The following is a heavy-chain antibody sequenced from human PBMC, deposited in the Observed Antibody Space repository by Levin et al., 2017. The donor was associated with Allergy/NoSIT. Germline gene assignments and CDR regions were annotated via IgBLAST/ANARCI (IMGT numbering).Heavy chain of an antibody. D-gene: IGHD3-16*01. CDR1: GFTFSASA. J-gene: IGHJ4*02. Sequence: PGGSLRLSCAASGFTFSASAMHWVRQASGKGLEWVGRIRSKTNDYATSYAASVKGRFTVSRDDSKSTAYLLMNSLKTEDTAVYYCATETTRGVWVADYWGQGTLVTVSS. CDR3: ATETTRGVWVADY. CDR2: IRSKTNDYAT. V-gene: IGHV3-73*01.